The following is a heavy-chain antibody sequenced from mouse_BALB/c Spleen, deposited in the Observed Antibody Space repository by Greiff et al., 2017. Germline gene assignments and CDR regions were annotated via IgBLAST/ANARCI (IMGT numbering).Heavy chain of an antibody. D-gene: IGHD2-2*01. CDR3: AKSHYGDDAMDY. J-gene: IGHJ4*01. V-gene: IGHV3-2*02. Sequence: EVQLVESGPGLVKPSQSLSLTCTVTGYSITSDYAWNWIRQFPGNKLEWMGYISYSGSTSYNPSLKSRISITRDTSKNQFFLQLNTVTTEDTATCYCAKSHYGDDAMDYWGQGTSVTVSS. CDR2: ISYSGST. CDR1: GYSITSDYA.